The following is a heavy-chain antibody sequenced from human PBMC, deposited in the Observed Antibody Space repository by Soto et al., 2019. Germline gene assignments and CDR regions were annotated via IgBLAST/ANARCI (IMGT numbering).Heavy chain of an antibody. CDR1: GGTFSSYA. Sequence: SVKVSCKASGGTFSSYAISWERQAPGQGLEWMGGIIPIFGTANYAQKFQDRVTITADESTSTAYMELSSLRSEDTAVYYCAKAGDLYNGTRRPKQTSSSGMDVWGKGTTVTVSS. CDR3: AKAGDLYNGTRRPKQTSSSGMDV. D-gene: IGHD1-20*01. V-gene: IGHV1-69*13. CDR2: IIPIFGTA. J-gene: IGHJ6*04.